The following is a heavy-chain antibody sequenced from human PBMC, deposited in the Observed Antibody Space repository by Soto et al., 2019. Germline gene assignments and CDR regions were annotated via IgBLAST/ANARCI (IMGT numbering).Heavy chain of an antibody. CDR3: ARDTDWPRRGMDV. J-gene: IGHJ6*02. Sequence: QVQLVQSGAEVKKPGSSVKVSCKASGGTFSSYTISWVRQAPGQGLEWMGRIIPILGIANYAQKFQGRVTITADKSTSTAYMELSRLRSEDTAVYYCARDTDWPRRGMDVWGQGTPGTVSS. V-gene: IGHV1-69*08. D-gene: IGHD3-9*01. CDR2: IIPILGIA. CDR1: GGTFSSYT.